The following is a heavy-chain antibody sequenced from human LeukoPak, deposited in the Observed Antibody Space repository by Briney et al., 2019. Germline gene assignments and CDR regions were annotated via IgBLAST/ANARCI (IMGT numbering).Heavy chain of an antibody. Sequence: PGGSLRLSCAASGFTFSSYEMNWIRQAPGKGLEWVSYISSSSSSIYYADSVKGRFTISRDNAKNSLYLQMTSLRAEDTAVYYCARDEVVGGGWQYSFDYWGQGTLVTVSS. V-gene: IGHV3-48*01. D-gene: IGHD6-19*01. CDR3: ARDEVVGGGWQYSFDY. J-gene: IGHJ4*02. CDR2: ISSSSSSI. CDR1: GFTFSSYE.